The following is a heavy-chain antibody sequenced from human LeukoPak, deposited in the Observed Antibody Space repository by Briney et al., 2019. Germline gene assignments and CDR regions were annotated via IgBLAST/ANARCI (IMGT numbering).Heavy chain of an antibody. V-gene: IGHV3-23*01. CDR3: ARPRVTTGAFDI. Sequence: PGGSLRLSCAASGFTFSSYAMSWVRQAPGKGLEWVSAISGSGGSTHYADSVKGRFTISRDNSKNTLYLQMNGLRAEDTAVYYCARPRVTTGAFDIWGQGTMVTVSS. D-gene: IGHD4-17*01. CDR1: GFTFSSYA. CDR2: ISGSGGST. J-gene: IGHJ3*02.